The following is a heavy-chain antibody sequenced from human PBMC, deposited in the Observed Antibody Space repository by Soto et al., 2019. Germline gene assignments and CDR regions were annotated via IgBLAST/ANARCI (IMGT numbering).Heavy chain of an antibody. CDR2: ISAYNGNT. J-gene: IGHJ5*02. V-gene: IGHV1-18*01. D-gene: IGHD5-12*01. Sequence: ASVKVSCKASGYTFTSYGISWVRQAPGQGLEWMGWISAYNGNTNYAQKLQGRVTMTTDTSTSTAYMELRSLRSDDTAVYYCARDSFNSGYDLSMIGGWFDPWGQGTLVTVSS. CDR1: GYTFTSYG. CDR3: ARDSFNSGYDLSMIGGWFDP.